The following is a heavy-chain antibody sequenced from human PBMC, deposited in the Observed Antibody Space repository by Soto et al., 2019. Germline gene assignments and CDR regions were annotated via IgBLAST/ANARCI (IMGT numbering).Heavy chain of an antibody. Sequence: GGSLRLSCAASGFTFSVYTMNWVRQAPGKGLEWVSYISSTSSTIYYADSVKGRFTISRDNAKNSLYLQMNSLRAEDTAVYYCARDRFSSGWVFDSWGQGTLVTVSS. CDR3: ARDRFSSGWVFDS. J-gene: IGHJ4*02. CDR2: ISSTSSTI. V-gene: IGHV3-48*01. D-gene: IGHD6-19*01. CDR1: GFTFSVYT.